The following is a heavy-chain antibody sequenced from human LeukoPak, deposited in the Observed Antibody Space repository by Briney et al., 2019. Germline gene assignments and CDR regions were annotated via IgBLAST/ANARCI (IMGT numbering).Heavy chain of an antibody. CDR3: ARGDGYNFSFDY. D-gene: IGHD5-24*01. CDR1: GYSISSGYY. Sequence: SETLSLTCTVSGYSISSGYYWGWIRQPPGKGLEWIGSIYHSGSTYYNPSHKSRVTISVDTSKNQFSLKLSSVTAADTAVYYCARGDGYNFSFDYWGQGTLVTVSS. V-gene: IGHV4-38-2*02. J-gene: IGHJ4*02. CDR2: IYHSGST.